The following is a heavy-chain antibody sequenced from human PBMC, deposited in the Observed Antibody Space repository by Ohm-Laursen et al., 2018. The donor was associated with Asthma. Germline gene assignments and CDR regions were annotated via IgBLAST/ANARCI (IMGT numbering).Heavy chain of an antibody. CDR1: GGSISSGGYY. CDR2: IYNSGST. J-gene: IGHJ4*02. CDR3: ARGHDILTGFLPCYFDY. Sequence: SETLSLTCTVSGGSISSGGYYWSWIRQHPGKAPEWIGRIYNSGSTHYIPSLESRLTMSIDTSKNQFSLKLSSVTAADTAVCYCARGHDILTGFLPCYFDYWGQGTLVTVSS. V-gene: IGHV4-31*03. D-gene: IGHD3-9*01.